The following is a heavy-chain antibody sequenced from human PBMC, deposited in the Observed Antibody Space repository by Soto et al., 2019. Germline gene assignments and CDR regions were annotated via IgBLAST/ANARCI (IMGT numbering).Heavy chain of an antibody. CDR2: INQDGSAK. CDR3: ARWYGGFDP. Sequence: EEQLVESGGGLVQPGGSLRLSCAASGFTFSDYYMSWVRQAPGKGLEWVANINQDGSAKSYVDSVRGRFTISRDNGKNSLSLRMASLRADDTAVYYCARWYGGFDPWGQGTLVTVSS. CDR1: GFTFSDYY. V-gene: IGHV3-7*05. D-gene: IGHD6-13*01. J-gene: IGHJ5*02.